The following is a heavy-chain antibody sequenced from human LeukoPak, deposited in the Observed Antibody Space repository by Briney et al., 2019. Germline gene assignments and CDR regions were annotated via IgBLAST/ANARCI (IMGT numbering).Heavy chain of an antibody. Sequence: GGSLRLSCAASGFTVSSNYMSWVRQAPGKGLEWVSVIYSGGSTYYADSVKGRFTISRDNSKNTLYLQMNSLRAEDTAVYHCAREGYSYGPIYFDYWGQGTLVTVSS. D-gene: IGHD5-18*01. V-gene: IGHV3-66*01. CDR2: IYSGGST. CDR3: AREGYSYGPIYFDY. J-gene: IGHJ4*02. CDR1: GFTVSSNY.